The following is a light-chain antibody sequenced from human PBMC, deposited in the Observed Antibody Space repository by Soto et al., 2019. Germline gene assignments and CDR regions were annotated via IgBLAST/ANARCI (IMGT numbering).Light chain of an antibody. CDR3: HQYNNWPPLS. Sequence: EIVLTQSPATPSLSPGERATLSCGASQSVSSSYLAWYQQKPGLAPRLLIYDASSRATGIPDRFSGSGSGNDFTLNIRRLQSEDFPVYYCHQYNNWPPLSLGGGTKVEIK. CDR2: DAS. CDR1: QSVSSSY. V-gene: IGKV3D-20*01. J-gene: IGKJ4*01.